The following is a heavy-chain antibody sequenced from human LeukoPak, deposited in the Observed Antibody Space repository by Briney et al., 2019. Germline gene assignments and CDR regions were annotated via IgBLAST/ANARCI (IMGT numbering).Heavy chain of an antibody. CDR1: GGSISSGDYY. CDR2: IYYSGST. J-gene: IGHJ4*02. D-gene: IGHD3-16*01. CDR3: ARERRYVWGSYSSQSPSSELDY. Sequence: PSETLSLTCTVSGGSISSGDYYWSWIRQPPGKGLEWIGYIYYSGSTYYNPSLKSRVTISVDTSKNQFSLKLSSVTAADTAVYYCARERRYVWGSYSSQSPSSELDYWGQGTLVTVSS. V-gene: IGHV4-30-4*01.